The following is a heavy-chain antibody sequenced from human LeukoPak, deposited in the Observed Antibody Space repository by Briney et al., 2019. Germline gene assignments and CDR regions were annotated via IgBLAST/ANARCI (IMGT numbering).Heavy chain of an antibody. J-gene: IGHJ4*02. CDR3: ASPWLGAHFDY. V-gene: IGHV3-23*01. D-gene: IGHD6-19*01. CDR2: ISGSGGST. Sequence: GGSLRLSCAASGFTFSSYAMSWVRQAPGKGLEWVSAISGSGGSTYYADSVKGRFTISRDKSKNTLYLQMNSLRAEDTAVYCCASPWLGAHFDYWGQGTLVTVSS. CDR1: GFTFSSYA.